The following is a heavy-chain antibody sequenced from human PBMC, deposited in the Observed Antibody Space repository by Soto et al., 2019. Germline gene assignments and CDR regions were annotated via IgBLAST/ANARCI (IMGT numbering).Heavy chain of an antibody. D-gene: IGHD6-19*01. V-gene: IGHV4-31*03. Sequence: SETLSLTCTVSGGSISSGDYYWSWIRQHPGKGLEWIGYIYYSGSTYYNPSLKSRVTISVDRSKNQFSLKLSSVTAADTAVYYCASGKAENWFDPWGQGTLVTVSS. CDR1: GGSISSGDYY. CDR2: IYYSGST. J-gene: IGHJ5*02. CDR3: ASGKAENWFDP.